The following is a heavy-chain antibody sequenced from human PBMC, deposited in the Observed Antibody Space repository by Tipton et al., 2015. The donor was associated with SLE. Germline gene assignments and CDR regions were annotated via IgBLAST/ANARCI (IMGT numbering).Heavy chain of an antibody. CDR3: ARAGYSDVGGYCGPTDY. V-gene: IGHV4-39*07. CDR1: GGSISGSNYY. D-gene: IGHD3-22*01. CDR2: ITNNGNT. J-gene: IGHJ4*02. Sequence: GLVKPSETLSLTCTVSGGSISGSNYYWDWIRQPPGKGPEWIGRITNNGNTYYNPSLNSRVTMSVDTSTNHFSLNLSSVTAADTAVYYCARAGYSDVGGYCGPTDYWGRGTLVTVSS.